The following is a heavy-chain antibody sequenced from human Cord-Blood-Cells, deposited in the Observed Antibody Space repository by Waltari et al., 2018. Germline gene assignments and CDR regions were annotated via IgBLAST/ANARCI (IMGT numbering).Heavy chain of an antibody. D-gene: IGHD1-26*01. V-gene: IGHV4-39*01. Sequence: QLQLQESGPGLVKPSETLSLTCTVSGGPISSSSYYWGWHRQPPGKGLEWVGSIYYSGSTYYNPSLKSRVTISVDTSKNQFSLKLSSVTAADTAVYYCARHFGSYYAFDIWGQGTMVTVSS. CDR2: IYYSGST. CDR1: GGPISSSSYY. CDR3: ARHFGSYYAFDI. J-gene: IGHJ3*02.